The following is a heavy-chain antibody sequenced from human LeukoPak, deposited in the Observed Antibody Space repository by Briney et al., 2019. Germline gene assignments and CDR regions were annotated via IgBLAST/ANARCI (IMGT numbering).Heavy chain of an antibody. V-gene: IGHV1-2*02. D-gene: IGHD6-19*01. CDR2: INPNSGGT. J-gene: IGHJ4*02. Sequence: ASVKVSCKASGYTFTGYYMHWVRQAPGQGLEWMGWINPNSGGTNYAQKFQGRVTMTRDTSISTAYMELSRLRSDDTAVYYCAKISGWLSAPFDYWGQGTLVTVSS. CDR3: AKISGWLSAPFDY. CDR1: GYTFTGYY.